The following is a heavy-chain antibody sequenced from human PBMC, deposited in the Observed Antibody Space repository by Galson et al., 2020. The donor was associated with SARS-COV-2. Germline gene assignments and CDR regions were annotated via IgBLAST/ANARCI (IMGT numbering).Heavy chain of an antibody. J-gene: IGHJ4*02. CDR3: TTDAFSSSWYLDF. V-gene: IGHV3-15*01. Sequence: GGSLRLSCAASGFSLSNAWMTWVRQAPGKGLEWVGRVRAKDDGGTTDYVAPAKGRFIISRDDSKNTLYLQMNSLRIEDTAVYYCTTDAFSSSWYLDFWGQGTLVTVSS. D-gene: IGHD6-13*01. CDR2: VRAKDDGGTT. CDR1: GFSLSNAW.